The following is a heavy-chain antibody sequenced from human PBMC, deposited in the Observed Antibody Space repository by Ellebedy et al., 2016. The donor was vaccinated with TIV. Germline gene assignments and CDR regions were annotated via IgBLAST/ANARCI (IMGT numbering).Heavy chain of an antibody. Sequence: GESLKIPXAASGFTFSSYAMSWVRQAPGKGLEWVSAISGSGGSTYYADSVKGRFTISRDNSKNTLYLQMNSLRAEDTAVYYCAKGNSFYCSGGSCYFDYWGQGTLVTVSS. D-gene: IGHD2-15*01. CDR3: AKGNSFYCSGGSCYFDY. CDR1: GFTFSSYA. V-gene: IGHV3-23*01. J-gene: IGHJ4*02. CDR2: ISGSGGST.